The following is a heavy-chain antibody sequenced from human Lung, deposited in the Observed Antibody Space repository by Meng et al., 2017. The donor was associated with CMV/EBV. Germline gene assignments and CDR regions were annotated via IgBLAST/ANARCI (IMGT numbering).Heavy chain of an antibody. V-gene: IGHV4-39*07. CDR3: ARDSGDDYGDLRWFDP. D-gene: IGHD4-17*01. CDR1: SIASSSYY. J-gene: IGHJ5*02. CDR2: LYYSRST. Sequence: SIASSSYYWGWIRQPPGKGLEWIGSLYYSRSTYYNPSLKSRVTISVDTSKNYFFLKLSSVTAADTAMYFCARDSGDDYGDLRWFDPWGQGTLVTVSS.